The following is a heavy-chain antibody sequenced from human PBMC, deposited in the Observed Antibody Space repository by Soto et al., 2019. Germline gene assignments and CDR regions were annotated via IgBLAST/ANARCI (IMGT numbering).Heavy chain of an antibody. V-gene: IGHV4-34*01. CDR3: ARVRDWFDP. CDR2: IDHSGYT. J-gene: IGHJ5*02. CDR1: GGSFSGYY. Sequence: SETLSLTCAVYGGSFSGYYWNWIRQPPGKGLEWIGEIDHSGYTNYNPSLKSRVTISVDTSKNQFSLRLTSVTAADTAVYYCARVRDWFDPWGQGTLVT. D-gene: IGHD3-3*01.